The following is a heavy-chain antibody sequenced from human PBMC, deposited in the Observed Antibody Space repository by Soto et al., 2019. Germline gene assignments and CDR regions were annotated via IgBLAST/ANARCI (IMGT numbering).Heavy chain of an antibody. V-gene: IGHV4-34*01. CDR3: ARVRDWFDP. CDR2: IDHSGYT. J-gene: IGHJ5*02. CDR1: GGSFSGYY. Sequence: SETLSLTCAVYGGSFSGYYWNWIRQPPGKGLEWIGEIDHSGYTNYNPSLKSRVTISVDTSKNQFSLRLTSVTAADTAVYYCARVRDWFDPWGQGTLVT. D-gene: IGHD3-3*01.